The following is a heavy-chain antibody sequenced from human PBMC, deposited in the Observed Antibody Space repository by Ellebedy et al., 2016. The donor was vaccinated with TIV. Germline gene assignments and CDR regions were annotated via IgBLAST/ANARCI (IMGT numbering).Heavy chain of an antibody. Sequence: ASVKVSCRASGYTFSSYGISWVRQAPGQGLEWMGWISAYNGDTNYAQKFQGRVTMTADTFASTAYLELRSLRSDDTAVYYCARGFYEKFDPWGQGTLVTVSS. CDR1: GYTFSSYG. D-gene: IGHD2/OR15-2a*01. V-gene: IGHV1-18*04. CDR3: ARGFYEKFDP. J-gene: IGHJ5*02. CDR2: ISAYNGDT.